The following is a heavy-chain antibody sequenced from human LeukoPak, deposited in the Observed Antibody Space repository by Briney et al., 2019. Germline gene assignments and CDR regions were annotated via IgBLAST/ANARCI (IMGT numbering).Heavy chain of an antibody. CDR1: GGTFSSYA. CDR3: ARAGVVVPAATPIFDY. J-gene: IGHJ4*02. Sequence: GASVKVSCKASGGTFSSYAISWVRQAPGQGLEWMGGIIPIFGTANYAQKFQGRVTITADESTSTAYMELSSLRSEDTAVYYCARAGVVVPAATPIFDYWGQGTLVTVSS. V-gene: IGHV1-69*13. CDR2: IIPIFGTA. D-gene: IGHD2-2*02.